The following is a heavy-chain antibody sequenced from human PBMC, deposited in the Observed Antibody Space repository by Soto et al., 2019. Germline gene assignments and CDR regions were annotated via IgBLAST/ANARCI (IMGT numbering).Heavy chain of an antibody. D-gene: IGHD3-3*01. CDR2: IKQDGSEK. V-gene: IGHV3-7*01. CDR3: ARDRNDFWSGYESY. Sequence: GGSLRLSCEASGFTFSSYWMSWVRQAPGKGLEWVANIKQDGSEKYYVDSVKDRFTISRDNVKNSLYLQMNSLRAEDTAVYYCARDRNDFWSGYESYWGQGTLVTVSS. CDR1: GFTFSSYW. J-gene: IGHJ4*02.